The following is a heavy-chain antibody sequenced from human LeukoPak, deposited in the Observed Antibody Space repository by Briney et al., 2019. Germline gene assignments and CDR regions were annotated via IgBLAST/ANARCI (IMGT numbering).Heavy chain of an antibody. D-gene: IGHD1-26*01. Sequence: PGGSLRLSCAASGFTFSSYSMNWVRQAPGKGLEWVSSISSSSSYIYYADSVKGRFTISRDNAKNSLYLQMNSPRAEDTAVYYCARSGSPRDAFDIWGQGTMVAVSS. CDR3: ARSGSPRDAFDI. CDR2: ISSSSSYI. V-gene: IGHV3-21*01. J-gene: IGHJ3*02. CDR1: GFTFSSYS.